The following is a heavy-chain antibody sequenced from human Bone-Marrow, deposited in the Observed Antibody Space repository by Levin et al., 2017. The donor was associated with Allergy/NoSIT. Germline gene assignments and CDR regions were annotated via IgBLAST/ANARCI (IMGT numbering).Heavy chain of an antibody. CDR2: IWYDGSDR. CDR3: TRDRGEWGQFYFDC. D-gene: IGHD1-26*01. Sequence: PGESLKISCAASAFTFSAYGMHWVRQAPGRGLEWVAVIWYDGSDRYYADSVKGRFTISRDNSKNTLSLQMNSLRAEDTAIYYCTRDRGEWGQFYFDCWDQGTLVTVSS. CDR1: AFTFSAYG. V-gene: IGHV3-33*01. J-gene: IGHJ4*02.